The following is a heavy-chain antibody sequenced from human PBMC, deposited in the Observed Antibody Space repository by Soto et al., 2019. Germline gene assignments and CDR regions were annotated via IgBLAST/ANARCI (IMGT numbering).Heavy chain of an antibody. V-gene: IGHV4-59*08. CDR3: ASSEGIHTNVDY. J-gene: IGHJ4*02. Sequence: SETLSLTCTVSGGSISSYYWSWIRQPPGKGLEWIGYIYYSGSTNYNPSLKSRVTISVDTSKNQFSLKLSPVTAADTAVYYCASSEGIHTNVDYWGQGTLVTVSS. CDR2: IYYSGST. D-gene: IGHD3-10*01. CDR1: GGSISSYY.